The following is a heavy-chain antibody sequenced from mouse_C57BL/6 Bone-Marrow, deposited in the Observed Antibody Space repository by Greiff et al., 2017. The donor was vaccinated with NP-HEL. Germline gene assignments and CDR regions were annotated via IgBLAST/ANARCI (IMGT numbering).Heavy chain of an antibody. J-gene: IGHJ2*01. Sequence: QVQLQQPGAELVMPGASVKLSCKASGYTFTSYWMHWVKQRPGQGLEWIGEIDPSDSYTNYNQKFKGKSTLTVDKSSSTAYMQLSSLTSEDSAVYYCERGLRLRYYFDYWGQGTTLTVTA. CDR1: GYTFTSYW. CDR2: IDPSDSYT. V-gene: IGHV1-69*01. CDR3: ERGLRLRYYFDY. D-gene: IGHD3-2*02.